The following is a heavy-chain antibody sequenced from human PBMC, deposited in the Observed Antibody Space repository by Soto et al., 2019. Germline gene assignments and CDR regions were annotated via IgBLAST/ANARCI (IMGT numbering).Heavy chain of an antibody. J-gene: IGHJ5*02. D-gene: IGHD2-15*01. V-gene: IGHV4-59*01. CDR2: IYYSGST. CDR1: CGSISSYY. CDR3: ARASLDICGSWFDP. Sequence: PSETLSPTCTVSCGSISSYYWSWIRQPPGKGLEWIGYIYYSGSTNYHPSLKSRVTISVDTSKNQFSLKLSSVTAADTAVYYCARASLDICGSWFDPWGQRTLVTVSS.